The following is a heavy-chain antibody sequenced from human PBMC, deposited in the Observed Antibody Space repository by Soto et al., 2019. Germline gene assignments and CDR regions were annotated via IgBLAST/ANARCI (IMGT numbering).Heavy chain of an antibody. J-gene: IGHJ6*02. Sequence: QAQIVQFGAEVKKPGASMKVSCKESGYKFTGYGISWVRQAPGQGLEWMGWVSAYTGNTNYAKKFQGRDSMTVDTSQNNADMDLRNIRSDDTAVYYCARNRVQAVVTAHYNGMEVCGQGTTVTVSS. D-gene: IGHD3-22*01. V-gene: IGHV1-18*01. CDR1: GYKFTGYG. CDR3: ARNRVQAVVTAHYNGMEV. CDR2: VSAYTGNT.